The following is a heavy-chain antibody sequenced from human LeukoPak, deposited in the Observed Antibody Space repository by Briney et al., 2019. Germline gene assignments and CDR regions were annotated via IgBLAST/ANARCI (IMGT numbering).Heavy chain of an antibody. J-gene: IGHJ3*02. Sequence: GGSLRLSCAASGFTFSSYAMSWVRQAPGKGLEWVSAISGSGGSTYYADSVKGRFTLSRDNSKNTLYLQMNSLRAEDTALYYCAKEVYYFDTSGLYSFAFDIWGQGTMVTVPS. CDR1: GFTFSSYA. V-gene: IGHV3-23*01. D-gene: IGHD3-22*01. CDR3: AKEVYYFDTSGLYSFAFDI. CDR2: ISGSGGST.